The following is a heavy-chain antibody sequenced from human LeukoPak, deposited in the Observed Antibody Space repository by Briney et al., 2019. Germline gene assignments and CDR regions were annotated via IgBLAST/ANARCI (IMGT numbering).Heavy chain of an antibody. Sequence: GASVKVSCKASGYTFTSYAMNWVRQAPGQGLEWMGWINPNSGGTNYAQKFQGRVTMTRDTSISTAYMELSRLRSDDTAVYYCARVGHSSSWYDLNWFDPWGQGTLVTVSS. V-gene: IGHV1-2*02. D-gene: IGHD6-13*01. J-gene: IGHJ5*02. CDR1: GYTFTSYA. CDR3: ARVGHSSSWYDLNWFDP. CDR2: INPNSGGT.